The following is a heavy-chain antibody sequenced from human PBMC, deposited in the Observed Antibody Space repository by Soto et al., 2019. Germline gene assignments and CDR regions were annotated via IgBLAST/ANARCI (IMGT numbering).Heavy chain of an antibody. D-gene: IGHD2-2*01. CDR3: VKGGEDITSPYGMDV. Sequence: GGSLRLSCAASGCIVSINYMSWVRQAPGTGLEWVSYISTGGTYLEYAHSVKGRFTISRDDAADSVFLQMNSLKGDDTAVYYCVKGGEDITSPYGMDVWGQGTTVTVSS. CDR2: ISTGGTYL. CDR1: GCIVSINY. V-gene: IGHV3-21*06. J-gene: IGHJ6*02.